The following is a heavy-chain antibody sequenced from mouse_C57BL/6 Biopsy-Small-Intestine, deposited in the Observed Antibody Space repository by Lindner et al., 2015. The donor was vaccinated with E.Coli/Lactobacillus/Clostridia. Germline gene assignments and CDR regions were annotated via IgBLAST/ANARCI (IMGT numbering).Heavy chain of an antibody. CDR3: ARASRGYCSSTSCPGDY. Sequence: SVQVSCKASGYTVTSYFMHWVRQAPGQGLEWVGIINPDDDTTSYAQKFRGRVTMTKDTSTSTVYMDLSSLRSEDTAVYYCARASRGYCSSTSCPGDYWGQGTLVTVSS. CDR1: GYTVTSYF. D-gene: IGHD1-1*01. CDR2: INPDDDTT. J-gene: IGHJ4*01. V-gene: IGHV1-59*01.